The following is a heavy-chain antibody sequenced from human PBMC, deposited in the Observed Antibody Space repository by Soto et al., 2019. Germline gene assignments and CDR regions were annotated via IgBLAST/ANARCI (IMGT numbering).Heavy chain of an antibody. CDR1: GFTCTGYS. V-gene: IGHV3-21*01. Sequence: DGSLRLSCAASGFTCTGYSMNWVRQSTGKGLEWGSSISSTTNYIYYAHSMKSRFTVSTDNAKNSVYLEMNSLSAENTAVYYCARESEELTSNFDYCGQGPMVTVSS. CDR2: ISSTTNYI. D-gene: IGHD1-7*01. J-gene: IGHJ4*02. CDR3: ARESEELTSNFDY.